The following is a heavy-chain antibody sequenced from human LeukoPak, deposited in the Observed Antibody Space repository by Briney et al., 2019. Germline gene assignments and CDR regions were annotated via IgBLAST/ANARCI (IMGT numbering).Heavy chain of an antibody. J-gene: IGHJ6*02. CDR1: GGSISSGDYY. D-gene: IGHD3-3*01. Sequence: SSETLSLTCTVSGGSISSGDYYWSWIRQPPGKGLEWIGYIYYSGSTYYDPSLKSRVTISVDTSKNQFSLKLSSVTAADTAVYYCARTTLLYYDFWSGYPPGYGMDVWGQGTMVTVSS. CDR2: IYYSGST. V-gene: IGHV4-30-4*01. CDR3: ARTTLLYYDFWSGYPPGYGMDV.